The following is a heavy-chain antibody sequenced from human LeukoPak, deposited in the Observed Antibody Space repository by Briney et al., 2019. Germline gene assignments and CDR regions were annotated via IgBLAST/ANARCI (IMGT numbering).Heavy chain of an antibody. CDR3: ARILRVTMVRGVTYNWFDP. CDR1: GGSISSGGYY. J-gene: IGHJ5*02. CDR2: IYCSGST. V-gene: IGHV4-31*03. D-gene: IGHD3-10*01. Sequence: PSETLSLTCTVSGGSISSGGYYWSWIRQHPGKVLEWIGYIYCSGSTYYNPSLKSRVTISVDTSKNQFSLKLSSVTAADTAVYYCARILRVTMVRGVTYNWFDPWGQGTLVTVSS.